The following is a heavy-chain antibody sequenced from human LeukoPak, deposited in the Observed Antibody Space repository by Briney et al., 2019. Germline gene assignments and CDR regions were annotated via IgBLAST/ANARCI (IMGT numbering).Heavy chain of an antibody. V-gene: IGHV6-1*01. J-gene: IGHJ4*03. CDR2: TYYRSKWNY. CDR1: GDSVSINSVA. D-gene: IGHD1-1*01. Sequence: SQTLSLTCAISGDSVSINSVAYNWIRQSPSRGLEWLGRTYYRSKWNYEYAVSVRSQITVNLDTSKNQFSLQLNSVTPDDTAVYYCARAVIGTTRYFESWGQGTTVTVSS. CDR3: ARAVIGTTRYFES.